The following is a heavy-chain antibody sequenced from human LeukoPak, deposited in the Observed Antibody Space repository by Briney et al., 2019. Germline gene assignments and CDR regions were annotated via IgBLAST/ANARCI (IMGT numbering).Heavy chain of an antibody. Sequence: SETLSLTCAVYGGSFSGYYWSWIRQPPGKGLEWIGEINHSGSTNYNPSLKSRVTISVDTSKNQFSLKLSSVTAADTAVYYCARRCSGGSCYNYWGLGTLVTVSS. V-gene: IGHV4-34*01. CDR2: INHSGST. D-gene: IGHD2-15*01. CDR1: GGSFSGYY. CDR3: ARRCSGGSCYNY. J-gene: IGHJ4*02.